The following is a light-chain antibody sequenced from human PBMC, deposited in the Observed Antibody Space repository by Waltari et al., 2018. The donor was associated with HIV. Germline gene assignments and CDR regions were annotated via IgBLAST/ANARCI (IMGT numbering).Light chain of an antibody. Sequence: QSALTQPASASGSPGQSITISCTGTYSDVGGYNYVSWFQQRTGKAPKPVVYEVTHRPSGVSNRFSASKSGNTASLTISGVQAEDEADYYCSSYTSSSTLVFGGGTKLTVL. J-gene: IGLJ2*01. V-gene: IGLV2-14*01. CDR3: SSYTSSSTLV. CDR2: EVT. CDR1: YSDVGGYNY.